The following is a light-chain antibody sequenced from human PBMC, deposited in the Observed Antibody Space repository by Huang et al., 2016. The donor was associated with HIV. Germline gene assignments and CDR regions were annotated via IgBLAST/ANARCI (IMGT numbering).Light chain of an antibody. CDR1: QSVKKN. CDR2: GVS. V-gene: IGKV3-15*01. Sequence: DMVMTQSPGTLSVSPGERATLSCRASQSVKKNLAWYQQKPGQAPRLLISGVSNRDTGVPARFSGNGSETEFTLTITSVQSEDSAVYYCQQYNNWPPYDFGQGTKLEIK. CDR3: QQYNNWPPYD. J-gene: IGKJ2*01.